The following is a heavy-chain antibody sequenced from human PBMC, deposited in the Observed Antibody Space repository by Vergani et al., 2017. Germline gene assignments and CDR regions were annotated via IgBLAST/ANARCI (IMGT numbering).Heavy chain of an antibody. D-gene: IGHD6-19*01. CDR1: GFTFDDYG. CDR3: AKVGRSEVAGTFGAFDI. CDR2: LSASDRRT. Sequence: EVQLVESGGGVVRPGGSLRLSCAASGFTFDDYGMSWVRQAPGKGLEWVSTLSASDRRTHYADSVKGRFTISRDNSKNTLFLHMNSLRPEDTAVYYCAKVGRSEVAGTFGAFDIWGQGTMVTVSS. J-gene: IGHJ3*02. V-gene: IGHV3-23*04.